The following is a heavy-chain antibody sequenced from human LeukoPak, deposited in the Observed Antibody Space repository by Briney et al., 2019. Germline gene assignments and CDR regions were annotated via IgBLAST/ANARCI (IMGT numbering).Heavy chain of an antibody. V-gene: IGHV3-33*06. CDR2: IWYDGSNK. CDR1: GFTFSSYG. Sequence: RGSLRLSCAASGFTFSSYGMHWVRQAPGKGLEWVAVIWYDGSNKYYADSVKGRFTISRDNSKNTLYLQMNSLIAEDTAVYYCAKDGRYSGSFFYFDYWGQGTLVTVSS. CDR3: AKDGRYSGSFFYFDY. D-gene: IGHD1-26*01. J-gene: IGHJ4*02.